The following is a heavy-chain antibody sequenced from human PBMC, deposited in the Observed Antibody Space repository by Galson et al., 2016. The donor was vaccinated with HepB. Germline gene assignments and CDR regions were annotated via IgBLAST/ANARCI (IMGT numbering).Heavy chain of an antibody. V-gene: IGHV3-23*01. D-gene: IGHD3-22*01. CDR1: RFNFTTYV. CDR3: ARDQNYYDTNEYDY. CDR2: LSGSGFVGTDSSA. Sequence: SLRLSCAASRFNFTTYVMIWVRQAPGEGLEWVSALSGSGFVGTDSSASYADSVKGRFTISRDNSKNTLYLQVNSLRAEDTAVYYCARDQNYYDTNEYDYWGQGTLVTVSS. J-gene: IGHJ4*02.